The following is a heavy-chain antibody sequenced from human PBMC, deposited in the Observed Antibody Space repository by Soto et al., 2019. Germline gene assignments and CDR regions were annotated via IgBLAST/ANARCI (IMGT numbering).Heavy chain of an antibody. V-gene: IGHV3-15*07. CDR3: TTDSRTIMPEVRFDF. J-gene: IGHJ4*01. CDR1: GFAFSNAW. D-gene: IGHD3-16*01. CDR2: IKSQTDGGSG. Sequence: EVQLVESGGGLVKPGGSLRLSCAASGFAFSNAWINWVRQPPGRGLEWVGRIKSQTDGGSGDYAAPVKGRFVVSRDDSKNIVYLQMNSPKIEDTAVYYCTTDSRTIMPEVRFDFWGHGTLVTVSS.